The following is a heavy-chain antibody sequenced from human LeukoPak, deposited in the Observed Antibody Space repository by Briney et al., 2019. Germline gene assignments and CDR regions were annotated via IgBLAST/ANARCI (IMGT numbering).Heavy chain of an antibody. CDR1: GFTFSSYG. J-gene: IGHJ6*03. Sequence: GRSLRLSCAASGFTFSSYGMNWVRQAPGKGLEWVAVIWYDGSNKYYADSVKGRFTISRDNSKNTLYLQMNSLRAEDTAVYYCAREGTTDYYYYMDVWGKGTTVTVSS. D-gene: IGHD1/OR15-1a*01. CDR2: IWYDGSNK. V-gene: IGHV3-33*01. CDR3: AREGTTDYYYYMDV.